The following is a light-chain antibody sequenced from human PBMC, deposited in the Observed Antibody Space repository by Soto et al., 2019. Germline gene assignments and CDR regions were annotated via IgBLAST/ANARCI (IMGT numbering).Light chain of an antibody. CDR2: AAS. CDR1: QGIIDY. V-gene: IGKV1-27*01. Sequence: DIQMTQSPSSLSASVGDRVTITCRASQGIIDYLAWYQQRPGKAPKLLIYAASTLQSGVPSRFSGSGAGTDFTLTISSLQPEDVATYYCQKYNSAPRTFRQGTKVEIK. J-gene: IGKJ1*01. CDR3: QKYNSAPRT.